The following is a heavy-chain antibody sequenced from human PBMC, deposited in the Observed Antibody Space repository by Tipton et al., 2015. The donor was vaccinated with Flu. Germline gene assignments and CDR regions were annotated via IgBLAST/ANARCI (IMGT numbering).Heavy chain of an antibody. Sequence: SLRLSCAASGFTVSSNYMSWVRQAPGKGLEWVSVIYSGGSTYYADSVKGRFTISRDNSKNTLYLQMNSLRAEDTAVYYCARVPPRQAAAGALDYWGQGTLVTVSP. CDR1: GFTVSSNY. J-gene: IGHJ4*02. D-gene: IGHD6-13*01. V-gene: IGHV3-53*01. CDR2: IYSGGST. CDR3: ARVPPRQAAAGALDY.